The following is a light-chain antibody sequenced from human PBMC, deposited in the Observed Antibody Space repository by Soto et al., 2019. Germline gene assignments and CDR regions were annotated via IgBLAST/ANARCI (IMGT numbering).Light chain of an antibody. V-gene: IGLV2-14*01. CDR3: SSYSSSSTLVV. CDR1: SSDVGGFLY. CDR2: AVS. J-gene: IGLJ2*01. Sequence: QSVLTQPASVSGSPGQSITISCTGTSSDVGGFLYVSWFQQHPGKAPKLMIYAVSNRPSGISNRFSGSKSGNTASLTISGLQAEVEADYYCSSYSSSSTLVVFGGGTKLTVL.